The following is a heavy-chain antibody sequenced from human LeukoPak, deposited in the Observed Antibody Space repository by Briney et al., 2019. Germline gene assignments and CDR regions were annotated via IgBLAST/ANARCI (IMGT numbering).Heavy chain of an antibody. D-gene: IGHD2-21*02. V-gene: IGHV1-69*05. J-gene: IGHJ6*03. CDR2: IIPIFGTA. CDR1: GGTFSSYA. Sequence: SVKVSCKASGGTFSSYAISWVRQAPGQGLEWMGGIIPIFGTANYAQKFLGRVTITTDESTSTAYMELSSLRSEDTAVYYCAKSYCGGDCSHYYYYMDVWGKGTTVTVSS. CDR3: AKSYCGGDCSHYYYYMDV.